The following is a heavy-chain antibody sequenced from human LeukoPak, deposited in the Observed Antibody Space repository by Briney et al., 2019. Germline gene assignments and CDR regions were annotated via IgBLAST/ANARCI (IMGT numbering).Heavy chain of an antibody. D-gene: IGHD3-22*01. Sequence: WASVKVSCKASGGTFSSYAISWVRQAPGQGLEWMGGIIPIFGTANYAQKFRGRVTITTDESTSTAYMELSSLRSEDTAVYYCAGNYYDSSGYSHDGYYFDYWGQGTLVTVSS. J-gene: IGHJ4*02. CDR1: GGTFSSYA. V-gene: IGHV1-69*05. CDR3: AGNYYDSSGYSHDGYYFDY. CDR2: IIPIFGTA.